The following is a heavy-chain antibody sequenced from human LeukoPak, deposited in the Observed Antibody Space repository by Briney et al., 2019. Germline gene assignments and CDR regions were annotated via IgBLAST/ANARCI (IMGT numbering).Heavy chain of an antibody. Sequence: GESLKISCQGSGSTSPTYWIGWVRQMPGKGLEWMGIISPGDSDATYSPSFQGQVTISADKSVSTAYLQWSSLKASDTAMYYCTRQGSSGYHGVFYFDYWGQGTLVSVSS. J-gene: IGHJ4*02. D-gene: IGHD3-22*01. V-gene: IGHV5-51*01. CDR1: GSTSPTYW. CDR2: ISPGDSDA. CDR3: TRQGSSGYHGVFYFDY.